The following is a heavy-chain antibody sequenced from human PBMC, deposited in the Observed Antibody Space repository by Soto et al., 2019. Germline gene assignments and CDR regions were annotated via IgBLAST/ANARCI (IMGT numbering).Heavy chain of an antibody. CDR2: IKQDGSEK. V-gene: IGHV3-7*03. Sequence: EVQLVESGGGLVQPGGSLRVSCAASGFTFSSYWMSWVGQAPGKGLEWVANIKQDGSEKYYVDSVKGRFTISRDNAKNSLFLQMNSLRAEDTAVYYCARDTDHRYDNSGLDYWGQGTLVTVSS. J-gene: IGHJ4*02. D-gene: IGHD3-22*01. CDR3: ARDTDHRYDNSGLDY. CDR1: GFTFSSYW.